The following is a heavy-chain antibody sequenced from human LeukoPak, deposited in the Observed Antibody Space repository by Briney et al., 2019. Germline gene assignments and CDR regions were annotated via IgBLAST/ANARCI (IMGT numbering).Heavy chain of an antibody. Sequence: GGSLRLSCAASGFTFSSYAMSWVRQAPGKGLEWVSAISGSGGSTYYADSVKGRFTISRDNSKNTLYLQMNSLRAEDTAVYYCAKEIVVLSGLAKERDAFDIWGQGTMVTVSS. CDR2: ISGSGGST. CDR3: AKEIVVLSGLAKERDAFDI. J-gene: IGHJ3*02. V-gene: IGHV3-23*01. CDR1: GFTFSSYA. D-gene: IGHD3-22*01.